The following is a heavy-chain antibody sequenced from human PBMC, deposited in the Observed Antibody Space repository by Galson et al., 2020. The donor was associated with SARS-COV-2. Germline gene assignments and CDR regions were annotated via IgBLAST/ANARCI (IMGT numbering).Heavy chain of an antibody. J-gene: IGHJ5*02. V-gene: IGHV3-74*01. CDR1: GFTFSSYW. Sequence: GESLKISCAASGFTFSSYWMHWVRQAPGKGLVWVSRINSDGSSTSYADSVKGRFTISRDNAKNTLYLQMNSLRAEDTALYYCARVATITALVATTRGSYNWFDPWGQGTLVTVSS. CDR2: INSDGSST. D-gene: IGHD3-16*01. CDR3: ARVATITALVATTRGSYNWFDP.